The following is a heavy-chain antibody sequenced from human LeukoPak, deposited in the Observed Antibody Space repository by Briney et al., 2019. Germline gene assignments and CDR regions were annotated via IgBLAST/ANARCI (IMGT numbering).Heavy chain of an antibody. CDR3: AKDLLAWAFDY. J-gene: IGHJ4*02. Sequence: LGGSLRLSCAASGFPFSNNAMSWVRQAPGKGLEWVSAFGGDRVAHYADSVKGRFTISKDDSKSTLYLQMNSLRAEDTGVYYCAKDLLAWAFDYWGQGILVTVSS. D-gene: IGHD1-26*01. CDR1: GFPFSNNA. CDR2: FGGDRVA. V-gene: IGHV3-23*01.